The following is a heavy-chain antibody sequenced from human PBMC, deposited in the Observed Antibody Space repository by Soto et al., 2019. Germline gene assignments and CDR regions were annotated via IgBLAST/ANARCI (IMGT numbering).Heavy chain of an antibody. CDR3: ARAGWIFGVDPSSFVY. D-gene: IGHD3-3*01. CDR1: GGSISSGGYY. Sequence: PSETRSLTCTVSGGSISSGGYYWSWIRQHPGKGLEWIGYIYYSGSAYYNPSLKSRVTISVDTSKNQFSLKLSSVTAADTAVYYCARAGWIFGVDPSSFVYWGQGTLVTVSS. V-gene: IGHV4-31*03. J-gene: IGHJ4*02. CDR2: IYYSGSA.